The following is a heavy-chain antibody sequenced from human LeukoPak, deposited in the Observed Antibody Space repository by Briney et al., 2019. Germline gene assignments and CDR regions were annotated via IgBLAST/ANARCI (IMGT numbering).Heavy chain of an antibody. CDR2: INHSGST. Sequence: PSETLSLTCTVSGGSISSYYWSWIRQPPGKGLEWIGEINHSGSTNYNPSLKSRVTISVDTSKNQFSLKLSSVTAADTAVYYCARPRVRGRYYYGMDVWGQGTTVTVSS. D-gene: IGHD3-16*01. V-gene: IGHV4-34*01. J-gene: IGHJ6*02. CDR3: ARPRVRGRYYYGMDV. CDR1: GGSISSYY.